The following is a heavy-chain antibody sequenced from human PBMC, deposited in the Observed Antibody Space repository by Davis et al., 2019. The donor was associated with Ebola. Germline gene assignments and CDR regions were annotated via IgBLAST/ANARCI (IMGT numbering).Heavy chain of an antibody. V-gene: IGHV3-7*01. D-gene: IGHD3-3*01. Sequence: GGSLRLSCAASGFTFSSYWMSWVRQAPGKGLEWVANIKQDGSEKYYVDSVKGRFTISRDNAKNSLYLQMNSLRAEDTAVYYCAREPEYYDFWSSYYSYWGQGTLVTVSS. CDR2: IKQDGSEK. CDR1: GFTFSSYW. J-gene: IGHJ4*02. CDR3: AREPEYYDFWSSYYSY.